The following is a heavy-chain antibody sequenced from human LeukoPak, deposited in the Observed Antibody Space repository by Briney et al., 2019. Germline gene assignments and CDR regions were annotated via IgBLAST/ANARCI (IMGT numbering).Heavy chain of an antibody. D-gene: IGHD6-19*01. CDR1: GFTFSSYG. CDR3: AREEWLVGGGFDY. CDR2: IRYDGSNK. J-gene: IGHJ4*02. Sequence: GGSLRLSCAASGFTFSSYGMHWVRQAPGKGLEWVAFIRYDGSNKYYADSVKGRFTISRDNSKNTLYLQMNSLRAEDTAVYYCAREEWLVGGGFDYWGQGTLVTVSS. V-gene: IGHV3-30*02.